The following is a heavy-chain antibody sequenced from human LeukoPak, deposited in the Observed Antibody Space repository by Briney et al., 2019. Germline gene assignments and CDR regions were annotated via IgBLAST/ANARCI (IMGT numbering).Heavy chain of an antibody. CDR3: ARHDRTSMTSPYSS. CDR1: GGSISSYY. CDR2: IYTSGST. D-gene: IGHD4-17*01. V-gene: IGHV4-4*07. J-gene: IGHJ5*02. Sequence: SETLSLTCTVSGGSISSYYWSWIRQPAGKGLEWIGRIYTSGSTNYNPSLKSRVTMSVDTSKNQFSLKLSSVTAADTAVYYCARHDRTSMTSPYSSWGQGTLVTVSA.